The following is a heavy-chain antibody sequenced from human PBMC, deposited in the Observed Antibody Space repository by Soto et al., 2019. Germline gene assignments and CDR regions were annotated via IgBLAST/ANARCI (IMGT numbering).Heavy chain of an antibody. CDR3: AKGEEGYSYGFFDY. CDR1: GFTFSSYA. CDR2: ISGSGGSA. Sequence: GGSLRLSCAASGFTFSSYAMSWVRQAPGKGLEWVSAISGSGGSAYYADSVKGRFTISRDNSKNTLYLQMNSLRAEDTAVYYCAKGEEGYSYGFFDYWGQGTLVTVSS. D-gene: IGHD5-18*01. V-gene: IGHV3-23*01. J-gene: IGHJ4*02.